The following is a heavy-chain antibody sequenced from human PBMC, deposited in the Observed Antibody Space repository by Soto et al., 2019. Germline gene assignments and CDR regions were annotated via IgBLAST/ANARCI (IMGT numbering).Heavy chain of an antibody. CDR1: GYTFTSYG. CDR2: ISAYNGNT. V-gene: IGHV1-18*04. CDR3: ARYSSGWYYFDY. D-gene: IGHD6-19*01. J-gene: IGHJ4*02. Sequence: ASVKVSCKASGYTFTSYGISWVRQAPGQGLEWMGWISAYNGNTNYAQKLQGRVTMTTDTSTSTAYMGLRSLRSDDTAVYYCARYSSGWYYFDYWGQGTLVTVSS.